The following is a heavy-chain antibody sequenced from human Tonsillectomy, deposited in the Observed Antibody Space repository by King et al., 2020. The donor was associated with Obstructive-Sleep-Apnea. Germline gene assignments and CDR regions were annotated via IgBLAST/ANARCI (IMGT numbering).Heavy chain of an antibody. Sequence: QLQESGPGLVKPSETLSLTCTVSGGSISSYYWSWIRQPPGKGLEWIGYIYYSGSTNYNPSLKSRVTISVDTSKNQFSLKLSSVPAADTAVYYCASDRSGYSSSWSPRYYYYGMDVWGQGTTVTVSS. CDR2: IYYSGST. V-gene: IGHV4-59*01. CDR3: ASDRSGYSSSWSPRYYYYGMDV. J-gene: IGHJ6*02. D-gene: IGHD6-13*01. CDR1: GGSISSYY.